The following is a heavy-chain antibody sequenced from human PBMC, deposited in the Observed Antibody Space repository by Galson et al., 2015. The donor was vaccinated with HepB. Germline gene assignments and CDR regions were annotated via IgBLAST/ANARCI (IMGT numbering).Heavy chain of an antibody. CDR3: ARADYESSGYYYAYFDY. V-gene: IGHV5-51*01. J-gene: IGHJ4*02. D-gene: IGHD3-22*01. CDR1: GYSFTSYW. CDR2: IYPGDSDT. Sequence: QSGAEVKKPGESLKISCKGSGYSFTSYWIGWVRQMPGKGLEWMGIIYPGDSDTRYSPSFQGQVTISADKSISTAYLQWSSLKASDTAMYYCARADYESSGYYYAYFDYWGQGTLVTVSS.